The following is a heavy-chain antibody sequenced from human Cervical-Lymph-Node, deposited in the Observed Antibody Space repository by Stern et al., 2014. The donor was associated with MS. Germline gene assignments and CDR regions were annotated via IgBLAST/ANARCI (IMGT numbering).Heavy chain of an antibody. CDR3: ARIRSMATDYYYGMDV. Sequence: QITLKESGPALVKPTQTLTLTCTFSGFSLSTSGMCVSWIRQPPGKALEWLALLDWDDDKYYSPSLKTRLTISKDTSKNQVVFTMTNMDPVDTATYYCARIRSMATDYYYGMDVWGQGTTVTVSS. CDR2: LDWDDDK. V-gene: IGHV2-70*01. D-gene: IGHD5-24*01. CDR1: GFSLSTSGMC. J-gene: IGHJ6*02.